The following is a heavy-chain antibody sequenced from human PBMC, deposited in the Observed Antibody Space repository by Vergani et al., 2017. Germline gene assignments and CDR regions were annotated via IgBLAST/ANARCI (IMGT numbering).Heavy chain of an antibody. J-gene: IGHJ4*02. D-gene: IGHD4-17*01. Sequence: QVQLQQWGAGLLKPSKTLSLTCTVSGDSISSGDYYWSWIRQPPGKGLEWIGYIYYSGSTYYNPSLKSRLTISVDTSKNQFSLKLNSVTAADTAVYYCAITVSWPRVDYWGQGTLVTVSS. CDR3: AITVSWPRVDY. V-gene: IGHV4-30-4*08. CDR2: IYYSGST. CDR1: GDSISSGDYY.